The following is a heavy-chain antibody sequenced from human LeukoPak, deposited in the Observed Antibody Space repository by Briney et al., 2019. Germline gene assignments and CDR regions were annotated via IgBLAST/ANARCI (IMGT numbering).Heavy chain of an antibody. CDR1: GGSISSSNW. D-gene: IGHD3-16*01. J-gene: IGHJ4*02. CDR2: IYDSGST. V-gene: IGHV4-4*02. Sequence: SGTLSLTCAVSGGSISSSNWWSWGRPPPGKGLEWIGEIYDSGSTNYNPSLKRRVTISVDKSKNQFSLKLSSVPAADTAVYYCARNTRLTQHFDYWGQGTLVTVSS. CDR3: ARNTRLTQHFDY.